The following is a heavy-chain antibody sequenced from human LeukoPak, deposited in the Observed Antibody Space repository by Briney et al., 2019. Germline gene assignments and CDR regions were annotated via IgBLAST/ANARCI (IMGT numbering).Heavy chain of an antibody. D-gene: IGHD3/OR15-3a*01. Sequence: SETLSLTCTVSGGSISSGDYYWSWIRQPPGKGLEWIGYIYYSGSTYYNPSLKSRVTISVDTSKNQFSLKLCSVTAADTAVYYCARVDPGEGLVTFDYWGQGTLVTVSS. CDR2: IYYSGST. V-gene: IGHV4-30-4*01. J-gene: IGHJ4*02. CDR3: ARVDPGEGLVTFDY. CDR1: GGSISSGDYY.